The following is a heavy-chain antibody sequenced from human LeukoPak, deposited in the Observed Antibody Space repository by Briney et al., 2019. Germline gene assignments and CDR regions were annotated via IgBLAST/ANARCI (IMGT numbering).Heavy chain of an antibody. Sequence: GGSLRLSCAASGFTFSSYAMSWVRQAPGKGLEWVSAISGSGGSTYYADSVKGRFTISRDNSKNTLYLQMNSLRAEDTAVYFCAKGAPRGSGSYYAAIDSWGQGTLVTVSS. CDR3: AKGAPRGSGSYYAAIDS. CDR1: GFTFSSYA. D-gene: IGHD3-10*01. CDR2: ISGSGGST. J-gene: IGHJ4*02. V-gene: IGHV3-23*01.